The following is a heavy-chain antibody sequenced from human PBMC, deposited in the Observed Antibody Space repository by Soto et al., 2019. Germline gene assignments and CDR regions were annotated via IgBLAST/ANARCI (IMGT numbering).Heavy chain of an antibody. J-gene: IGHJ3*02. D-gene: IGHD1-26*01. CDR3: ARERSSGAFDI. CDR1: GYTFTSYD. CDR2: MNPNSGNT. Sequence: QVQLVQSGAEVKKPGASVKVSCKTSGYTFTSYDINWVRQATGQGLEWMGWMNPNSGNTAYAEKFQGRVAMTTNTSISTASMELSSLSSEDTAVYYCARERSSGAFDIWGQGTMVTVSS. V-gene: IGHV1-8*01.